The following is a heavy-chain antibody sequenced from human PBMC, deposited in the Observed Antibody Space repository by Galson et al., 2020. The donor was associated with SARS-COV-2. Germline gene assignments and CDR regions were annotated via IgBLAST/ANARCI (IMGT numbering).Heavy chain of an antibody. V-gene: IGHV3-48*03. CDR3: ARRDNYYYDSSGYYGWVDAFDI. D-gene: IGHD3-22*01. J-gene: IGHJ3*02. CDR1: GFTFSSYE. Sequence: RLSCAASGFTFSSYEMNWVRQAPGKGLEWVSYISSSGSTIYYADSVKGRFTISRDNAKNSLYLQMNSLRAEDTAVYYCARRDNYYYDSSGYYGWVDAFDIWGQGTMVTVSS. CDR2: ISSSGSTI.